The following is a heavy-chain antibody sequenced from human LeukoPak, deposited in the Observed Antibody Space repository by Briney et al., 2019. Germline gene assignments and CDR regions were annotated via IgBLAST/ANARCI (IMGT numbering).Heavy chain of an antibody. CDR1: GGSISNYY. D-gene: IGHD5-18*01. J-gene: IGHJ4*02. CDR2: IYTSGNT. Sequence: SETLSLTCTVSGGSISNYYWTWSRQPAGKGLEWIGRIYTSGNTNYNPSLMSRVTMSVDTSKNQFSLKLSSVTAADTAVYYCARGGWIQLWLVGYYFDYWGQGTLVTVSS. CDR3: ARGGWIQLWLVGYYFDY. V-gene: IGHV4-4*07.